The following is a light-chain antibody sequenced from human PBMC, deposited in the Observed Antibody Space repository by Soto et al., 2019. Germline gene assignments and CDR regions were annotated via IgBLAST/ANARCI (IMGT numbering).Light chain of an antibody. CDR3: QQYGRSPGLFT. Sequence: EIVLTQSPVTLSLSPGERATLSCRASQSVSNTYLAWYQQKPGQAPRLLIYDASSRATGIPDRFSGSGSGTDFTLTISRLEPEDFAVYYCQQYGRSPGLFTFGPGTKVDIK. V-gene: IGKV3-20*01. CDR2: DAS. J-gene: IGKJ3*01. CDR1: QSVSNTY.